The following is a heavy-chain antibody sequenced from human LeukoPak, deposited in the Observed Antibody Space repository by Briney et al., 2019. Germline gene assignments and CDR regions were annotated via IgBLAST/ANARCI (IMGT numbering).Heavy chain of an antibody. CDR2: ISGSGGST. CDR1: GFTFSSYA. Sequence: SGGSLRLSCAASGFTFSSYAMSWVRQAPGKGLEWVSAISGSGGSTYYADSVKGRFTISRDNSKNTLYLQMNSLRAEDTAVYYCAKPPRRVCSGGSCYSSHAFDIWGQGTMVTVSS. D-gene: IGHD2-15*01. V-gene: IGHV3-23*01. CDR3: AKPPRRVCSGGSCYSSHAFDI. J-gene: IGHJ3*02.